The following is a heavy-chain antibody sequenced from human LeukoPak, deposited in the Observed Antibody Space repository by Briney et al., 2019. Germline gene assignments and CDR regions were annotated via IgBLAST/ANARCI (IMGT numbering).Heavy chain of an antibody. CDR2: ISSGGSTI. CDR3: ARGRVGTTTPFDY. CDR1: GFTFSNYE. D-gene: IGHD1-26*01. J-gene: IGHJ4*02. Sequence: GGSLRLSCAASGFTFSNYEMNWVRQAPGKGLEWVSYISSGGSTIYYADSVKGRFTISRDNAKNSLFLQMNSLRAEDTAVYYCARGRVGTTTPFDYGGQGTLVTVSS. V-gene: IGHV3-48*03.